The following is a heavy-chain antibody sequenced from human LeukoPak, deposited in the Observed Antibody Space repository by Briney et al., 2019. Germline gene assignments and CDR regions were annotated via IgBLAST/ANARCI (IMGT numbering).Heavy chain of an antibody. CDR3: ARGLPPRRNYDSSGYYSYYFDY. CDR1: GYTFTSYG. Sequence: ASVKVSCKASGYTFTSYGISWVRQAPGQGLEWMGWISAYNGNTNYAQKLQGRVTMTTDTSTSTAHVELRSLSSDDTAVYYCARGLPPRRNYDSSGYYSYYFDYWGQGTLVTVSS. V-gene: IGHV1-18*01. D-gene: IGHD3-22*01. J-gene: IGHJ4*02. CDR2: ISAYNGNT.